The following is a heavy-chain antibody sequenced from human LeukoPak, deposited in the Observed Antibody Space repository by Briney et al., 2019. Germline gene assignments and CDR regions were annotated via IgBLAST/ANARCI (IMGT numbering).Heavy chain of an antibody. D-gene: IGHD5-18*01. CDR3: ARGSPIQLWLTSPVVGDY. Sequence: GESLKISCKGSGYSFTSYWIGWVRQMPGKGLEWMGIIYPGDSDTRYSPSFQGQVTIPADKSVSTAYLQWSSLKASDTAMYYCARGSPIQLWLTSPVVGDYWGQGTLVTLSS. V-gene: IGHV5-51*01. CDR2: IYPGDSDT. J-gene: IGHJ4*02. CDR1: GYSFTSYW.